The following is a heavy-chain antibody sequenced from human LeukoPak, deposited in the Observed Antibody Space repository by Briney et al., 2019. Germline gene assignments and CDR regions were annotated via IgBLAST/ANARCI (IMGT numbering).Heavy chain of an antibody. J-gene: IGHJ4*02. D-gene: IGHD6-6*01. CDR3: ASSYSSSSGWDFDY. V-gene: IGHV4-59*08. Sequence: PSETLSLTCTVSGGSISSYYWSWIRQPPGKGLEWIGYIYYSGSTNYNPSLKSRVTISVDTPKNQFSLKLSSVTAADTAVYYCASSYSSSSGWDFDYWGQGTLVTVSS. CDR2: IYYSGST. CDR1: GGSISSYY.